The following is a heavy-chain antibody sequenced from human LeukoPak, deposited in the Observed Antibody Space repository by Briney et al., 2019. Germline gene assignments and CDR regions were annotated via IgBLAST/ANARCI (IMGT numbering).Heavy chain of an antibody. J-gene: IGHJ5*02. V-gene: IGHV3-13*01. Sequence: GGSLRLSCAASGFTFSSYDMHWVRQATGKGLEWVSAIGTAGDTYYPGSVKGRFTISRENAKNSLYLQMNSLRAGDTAVYYCASKIRRGNWFDPWGQGTLVTVSS. CDR1: GFTFSSYD. CDR2: IGTAGDT. CDR3: ASKIRRGNWFDP. D-gene: IGHD3-10*01.